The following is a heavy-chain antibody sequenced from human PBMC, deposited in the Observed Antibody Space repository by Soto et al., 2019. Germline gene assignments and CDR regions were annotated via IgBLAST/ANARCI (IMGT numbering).Heavy chain of an antibody. Sequence: GGSLRLSCADSGFTFSPYAMHWFRQAPGKGLEWVAILSYDGSTKYYADSVKGRFTISRDNSKNRLFLQMNSLRVEDTAVYYCARGGTRWLTIGDNWGQGTLVTVSS. D-gene: IGHD3-10*01. CDR1: GFTFSPYA. CDR3: ARGGTRWLTIGDN. CDR2: LSYDGSTK. V-gene: IGHV3-30-3*01. J-gene: IGHJ4*02.